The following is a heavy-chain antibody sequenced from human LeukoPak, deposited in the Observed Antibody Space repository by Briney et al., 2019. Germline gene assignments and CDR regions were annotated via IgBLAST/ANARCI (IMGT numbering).Heavy chain of an antibody. D-gene: IGHD3-10*01. CDR2: FDAEDRET. CDR1: VYTLPELF. CDR3: ATARVNSVGNVWLDS. Sequence: GASVKVSCKVSVYTLPELFMYWVRQAPRKGLAWVGGFDAEDRETIYAQKFHGRVTMTEDTSTDTAYMELSSLRSEDTGVYYCATARVNSVGNVWLDSWGEGTLVTVSS. J-gene: IGHJ5*01. V-gene: IGHV1-24*01.